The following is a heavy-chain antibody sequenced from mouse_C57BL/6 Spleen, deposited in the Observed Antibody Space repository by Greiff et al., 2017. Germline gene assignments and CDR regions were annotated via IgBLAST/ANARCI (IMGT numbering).Heavy chain of an antibody. Sequence: VQLQQPGAELVKPGASVKLSCKASGYTFTSYWMHWVKQRPGQGLEWIGMIHPNSGSTNYNEKFKSKATLTVDKSSSTAYMQLSSLTSKDSAVYYCAREGDSSGLCAMDDWGKRTSVTVAS. CDR2: IHPNSGST. D-gene: IGHD3-2*02. CDR3: AREGDSSGLCAMDD. CDR1: GYTFTSYW. V-gene: IGHV1-64*01. J-gene: IGHJ4*01.